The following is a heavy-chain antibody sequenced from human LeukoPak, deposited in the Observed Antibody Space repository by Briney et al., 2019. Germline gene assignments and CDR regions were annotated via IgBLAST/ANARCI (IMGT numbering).Heavy chain of an antibody. J-gene: IGHJ3*02. CDR3: ARANRRCTSTSCSDAFDI. CDR1: GGSISSGGDY. D-gene: IGHD2-2*01. Sequence: SPTLSLTCTVSGGSISSGGDYWSWIRHHPGKGLEWIGYIYFSGNTYYNPSLKSRLTISVDTSKNQFSLNLNSVTAADTAVYYCARANRRCTSTSCSDAFDIWGQGTTVTVSS. V-gene: IGHV4-31*03. CDR2: IYFSGNT.